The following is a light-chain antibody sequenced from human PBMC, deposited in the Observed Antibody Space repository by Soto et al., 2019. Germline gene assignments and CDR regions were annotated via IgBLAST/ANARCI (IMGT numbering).Light chain of an antibody. V-gene: IGLV2-11*01. J-gene: IGLJ3*02. CDR2: DVN. Sequence: QSALTQPRSVSGSPGQSVTISSTGTSSDVGGYNYVSWYQQHPGKAPKLMIYDVNKRPSGVPDRFSGSKSGNTASLTISGLQAADEADYYCCSYAGGWVFGGGTKLTVL. CDR1: SSDVGGYNY. CDR3: CSYAGGWV.